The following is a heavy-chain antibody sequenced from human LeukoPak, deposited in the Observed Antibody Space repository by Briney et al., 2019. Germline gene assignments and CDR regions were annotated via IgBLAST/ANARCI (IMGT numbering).Heavy chain of an antibody. CDR2: IIPIFGTS. V-gene: IGHV1-69*05. CDR3: TKDHEGYFDY. J-gene: IGHJ4*02. CDR1: GGTFSSYA. Sequence: ASVKVSCKASGGTFSSYAISWVRQAPGQGLEWMARIIPIFGTSDYAREFQGRVTITTDESTSTAFMELSGLRSEDTAVYYCTKDHEGYFDYWGQGSLVTVSS.